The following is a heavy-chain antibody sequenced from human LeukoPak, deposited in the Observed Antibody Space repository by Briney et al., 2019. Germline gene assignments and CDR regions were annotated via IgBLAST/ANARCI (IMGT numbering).Heavy chain of an antibody. J-gene: IGHJ5*02. V-gene: IGHV3-23*01. Sequence: GGSLRLSCAASGFTFSSYAMSWVRRAPGKGLEWVSAISGSGGSTYYADSVKGRFTISRDNSKNTLYLQMNSLRAEDTAVYYCAKNPKITIFGVVISDWFDPWGQGTLVTVSS. D-gene: IGHD3-3*01. CDR1: GFTFSSYA. CDR3: AKNPKITIFGVVISDWFDP. CDR2: ISGSGGST.